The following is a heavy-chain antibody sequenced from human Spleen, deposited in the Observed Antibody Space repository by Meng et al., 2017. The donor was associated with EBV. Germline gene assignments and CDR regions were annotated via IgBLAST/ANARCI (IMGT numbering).Heavy chain of an antibody. CDR1: VRSFLVYH. V-gene: IGHV4-34*01. D-gene: IGHD5-24*01. CDR2: INHVGGT. CDR3: AIKDGYNYYPD. J-gene: IGHJ4*02. Sequence: QVEPHQSRPLLLEPSETLTLSGSFCVRSFLVYHGDCIRQPPGKGREWIGEINHVGGTTYNPSFRRRVTISIDTSKNQVSLNLRSVTAADTAVYYCAIKDGYNYYPDWGQGTLVTVSS.